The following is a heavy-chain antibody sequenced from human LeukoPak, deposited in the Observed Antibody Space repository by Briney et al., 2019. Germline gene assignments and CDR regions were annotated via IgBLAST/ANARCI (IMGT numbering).Heavy chain of an antibody. CDR3: ARDRGSGWYFWD. D-gene: IGHD6-19*01. J-gene: IGHJ4*02. CDR2: ISYDGTNK. Sequence: PGGSLRLSCAASEFTLSSYAMSWVRQAPGKGLEWVAVISYDGTNKYYAGSVKGRFTISRDNSKNTLYLQMSSLRAEDTAVYYCARDRGSGWYFWDWGQGTLVTVSS. CDR1: EFTLSSYA. V-gene: IGHV3-30-3*01.